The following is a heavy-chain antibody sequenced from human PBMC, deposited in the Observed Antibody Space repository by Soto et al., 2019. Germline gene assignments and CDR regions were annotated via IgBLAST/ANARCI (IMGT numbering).Heavy chain of an antibody. J-gene: IGHJ5*02. V-gene: IGHV3-74*01. CDR1: GFTFGSYL. Sequence: GGSLRRSCAASGFTFGSYLMHWVRQAPGRGLVWVSHINNDGTATNYADSVKGRLTISRDNAKTTLYLQMNSLRAEETAVYYCARDSSGRHHWGQGT. CDR2: INNDGTAT. CDR3: ARDSSGRHH. D-gene: IGHD2-15*01.